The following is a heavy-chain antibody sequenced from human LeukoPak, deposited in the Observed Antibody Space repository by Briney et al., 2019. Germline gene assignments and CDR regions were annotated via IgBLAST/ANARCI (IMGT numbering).Heavy chain of an antibody. Sequence: PGGSLRLSCAASGFTFSSYAMHWVRQAPGKGLEWVAVISYDGSNKYYADSVKGRFTISRDNSKNTLYLQMNSLRAEDTAVYYCARVRGGKALWSGSLGHFDYWGQGTLVTVSS. CDR1: GFTFSSYA. CDR2: ISYDGSNK. J-gene: IGHJ4*02. CDR3: ARVRGGKALWSGSLGHFDY. V-gene: IGHV3-30-3*01. D-gene: IGHD3-3*01.